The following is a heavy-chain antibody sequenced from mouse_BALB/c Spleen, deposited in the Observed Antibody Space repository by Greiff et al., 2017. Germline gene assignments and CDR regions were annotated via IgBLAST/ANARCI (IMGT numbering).Heavy chain of an antibody. CDR1: GYTFSSYW. CDR3: ARDYGDGVFAY. D-gene: IGHD1-1*01. CDR2: ILPGSGST. J-gene: IGHJ3*01. V-gene: IGHV1-9*01. Sequence: QVQLQQSGAELMKPGASVKISCKATGYTFSSYWIEWVKQRPGHGLEWIGEILPGSGSTNYNEKFKGKATFTADTSSNTAYMQLSSLTSEDSAVYYCARDYGDGVFAYWGQGTLVTVSA.